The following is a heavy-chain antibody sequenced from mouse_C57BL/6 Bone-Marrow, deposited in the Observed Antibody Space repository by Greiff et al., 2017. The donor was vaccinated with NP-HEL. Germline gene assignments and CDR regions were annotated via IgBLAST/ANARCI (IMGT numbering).Heavy chain of an antibody. CDR3: ARRDGNYLAWFAY. V-gene: IGHV1-64*01. J-gene: IGHJ3*01. CDR2: IHPNSGST. D-gene: IGHD2-1*01. CDR1: GYTFTSYW. Sequence: QVHVKQSGAELVKPGASVKLSCKASGYTFTSYWMHWVKQRPGQGLEWIGMIHPNSGSTNYNEKFKSKATLTVDKSSSTAYMQLSSLTSEDSAVYYCARRDGNYLAWFAYWGQGTLVTVSA.